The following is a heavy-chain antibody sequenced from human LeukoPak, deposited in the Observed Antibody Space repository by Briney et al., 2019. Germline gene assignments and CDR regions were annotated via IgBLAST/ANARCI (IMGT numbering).Heavy chain of an antibody. CDR2: ISSNGGST. CDR3: ARRNYYVSSGYFSGDAFDI. J-gene: IGHJ3*02. V-gene: IGHV3-64*01. Sequence: GGSLRLSCSASGFTFSSYAMHWVRQAPGKGLEFVSAISSNGGSTYYAKSVKGRFTVSRDNSKNTLSLQMGSLRAEDMAVYYCARRNYYVSSGYFSGDAFDIWGQGTMVTVSS. CDR1: GFTFSSYA. D-gene: IGHD3-22*01.